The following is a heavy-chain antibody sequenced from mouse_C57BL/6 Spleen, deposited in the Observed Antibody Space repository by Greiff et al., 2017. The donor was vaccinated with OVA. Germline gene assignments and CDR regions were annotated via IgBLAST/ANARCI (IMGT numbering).Heavy chain of an antibody. J-gene: IGHJ1*03. CDR1: GYTFTSYW. D-gene: IGHD1-1*01. CDR2: IYPGSGST. V-gene: IGHV1-55*01. Sequence: VQLQQPGAGLVKPGASVKMSCKASGYTFTSYWITWVQQSPGQGLEWIGDIYPGSGSTNYNETFKSQSTLTVDTSSSTAYMQLSSLTSEDSAVYYCARHRYGSSYGWYFDDWGTGTTVTVSS. CDR3: ARHRYGSSYGWYFDD.